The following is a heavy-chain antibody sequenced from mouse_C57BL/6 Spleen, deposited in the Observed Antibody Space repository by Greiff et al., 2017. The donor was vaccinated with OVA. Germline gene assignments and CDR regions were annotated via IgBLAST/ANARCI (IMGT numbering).Heavy chain of an antibody. CDR1: GFSFNTYA. D-gene: IGHD2-3*01. CDR3: VRQDGYYAWFAY. V-gene: IGHV10-1*01. J-gene: IGHJ3*01. Sequence: EVQGVESGGGLVQPKGSLKLSCAASGFSFNTYAMNWVRQAPGKGLEWVARIRSKSNNYATYYADSVKDRFTISRDDSESMLYLQMNNLKTEDTAMYYCVRQDGYYAWFAYWGQGTLVTVSA. CDR2: IRSKSNNYAT.